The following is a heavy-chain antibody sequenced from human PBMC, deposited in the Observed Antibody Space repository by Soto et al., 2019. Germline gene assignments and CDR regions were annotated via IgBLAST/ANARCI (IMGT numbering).Heavy chain of an antibody. Sequence: GESLKISCEASGYSFTNSWISWVRQMPGKDLEWMARIDLSDSYIDYNPSFQGHVTVSTDKSITTAYLQWSSLRASDTAMYYCARPPLAYCSGGNSYKVYFDYCGQGTLVTVSS. CDR3: ARPPLAYCSGGNSYKVYFDY. V-gene: IGHV5-10-1*01. CDR2: IDLSDSYI. D-gene: IGHD2-15*01. CDR1: GYSFTNSW. J-gene: IGHJ4*02.